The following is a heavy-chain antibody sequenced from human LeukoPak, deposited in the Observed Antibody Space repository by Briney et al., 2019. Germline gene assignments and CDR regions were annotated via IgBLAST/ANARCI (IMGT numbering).Heavy chain of an antibody. CDR3: ARQLKEGGLGVPTAPFDF. CDR2: IYSGGST. D-gene: IGHD3-10*01. Sequence: GGSLRLSCAASGFTVSSNYMSWVRQAPGKGLEWVSVIYSGGSTYYADSVKGRFTISRDNSKNTLYLQMNSLRAEDTAVYYCARQLKEGGLGVPTAPFDFWGQGTLVTVSS. V-gene: IGHV3-53*01. CDR1: GFTVSSNY. J-gene: IGHJ4*02.